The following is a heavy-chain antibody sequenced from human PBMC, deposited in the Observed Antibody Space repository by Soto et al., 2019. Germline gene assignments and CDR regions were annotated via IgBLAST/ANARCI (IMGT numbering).Heavy chain of an antibody. J-gene: IGHJ6*02. CDR3: AAGHLYCSGGSCYSDYYYGMDV. CDR2: IVVGSGNT. D-gene: IGHD2-15*01. Sequence: ASVKVSCKASGFTFTSSAVQWVRQARGQRLEWIGWIVVGSGNTNYAQKFQERVTITRDMSTSTAYMELSSLRSEDTAVYYCAAGHLYCSGGSCYSDYYYGMDVWGQGTTVTVSS. CDR1: GFTFTSSA. V-gene: IGHV1-58*01.